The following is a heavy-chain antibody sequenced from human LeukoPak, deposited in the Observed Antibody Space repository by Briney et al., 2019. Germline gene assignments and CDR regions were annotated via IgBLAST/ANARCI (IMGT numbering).Heavy chain of an antibody. D-gene: IGHD6-13*01. V-gene: IGHV3-21*01. CDR3: AKDLGIAGSNFDY. Sequence: GGSLRLSCTASGFTFSTYTMNWVRQAPGKGLEWVSSISSSSSHIYYADSVKGRFTISRDNSKNTLYLQMNSLRAEDTAVYYCAKDLGIAGSNFDYWGQGTLVTVSS. CDR2: ISSSSSHI. J-gene: IGHJ4*02. CDR1: GFTFSTYT.